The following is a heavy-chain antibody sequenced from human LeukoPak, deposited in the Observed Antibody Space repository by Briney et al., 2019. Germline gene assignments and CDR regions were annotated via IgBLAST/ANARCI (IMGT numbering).Heavy chain of an antibody. CDR2: ISGDGGST. D-gene: IGHD4-23*01. J-gene: IGHJ6*02. CDR3: AKDRSPHGHGGTHYYYYYGMDV. V-gene: IGHV3-43*02. Sequence: GGSLRLSCAASGFTFDDYAMHWVRQAPGKGLERVSLISGDGGSTYYADSVKGRFTISRDNSKNSLYLQMNSLRTEDTALYYCAKDRSPHGHGGTHYYYYYGMDVWGQGTTVTVSS. CDR1: GFTFDDYA.